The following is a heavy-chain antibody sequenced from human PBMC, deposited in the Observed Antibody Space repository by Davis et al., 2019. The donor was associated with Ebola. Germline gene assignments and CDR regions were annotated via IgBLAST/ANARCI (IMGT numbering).Heavy chain of an antibody. D-gene: IGHD3-10*01. J-gene: IGHJ6*03. Sequence: PGGSLRLSCAASGFTVSSNYMSWVRQAPGKGLEWVSVIYSGGRTYYADSVKGRFTISRDKSKNTLYLQMNSLRAEDTAVYYCARETYYGSGSRDNYYYMDVWGKGTTVTVSS. CDR2: IYSGGRT. CDR3: ARETYYGSGSRDNYYYMDV. V-gene: IGHV3-53*01. CDR1: GFTVSSNY.